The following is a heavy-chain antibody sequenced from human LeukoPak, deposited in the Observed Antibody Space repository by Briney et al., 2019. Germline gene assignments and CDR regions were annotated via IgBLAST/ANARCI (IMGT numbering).Heavy chain of an antibody. V-gene: IGHV1-2*02. CDR1: GYTFTHYY. D-gene: IGHD2-2*01. Sequence: ASVKVSCKASGYTFTHYYMHWVGQAPGQGGEXXXXXXPNDADTNYAQKFQGRVTMTRDTSISTAHMEVSTLRSHDTAVYYCARAHFLYCSSSTCLFDYWGQGTLVTVSS. CDR3: ARAHFLYCSSSTCLFDY. J-gene: IGHJ4*02. CDR2: XXPNDADT.